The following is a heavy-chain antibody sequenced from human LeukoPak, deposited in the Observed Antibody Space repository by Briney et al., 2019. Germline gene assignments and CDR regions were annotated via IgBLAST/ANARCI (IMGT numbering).Heavy chain of an antibody. D-gene: IGHD6-6*01. CDR3: ARDNDPDYSSSPGWFDS. CDR1: GLSFSDYA. Sequence: GGSLRLSCAAPGLSFSDYAMNWVRRAPGKGLEWVAVFSSDGGNKFYADSVKGRFTVSRDNSRNTLYLQMNSLTVEDTAVYYCARDNDPDYSSSPGWFDSWGQGTLVTVSS. V-gene: IGHV3-30-3*01. J-gene: IGHJ5*01. CDR2: FSSDGGNK.